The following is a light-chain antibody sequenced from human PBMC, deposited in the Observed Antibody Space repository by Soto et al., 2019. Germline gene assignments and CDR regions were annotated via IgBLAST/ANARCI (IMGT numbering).Light chain of an antibody. V-gene: IGLV1-40*01. Sequence: QPVLTQPPSVSGAPGQRVTISCTGSSSNIGAGYDVHWYQQVPGTAPKLLIYRNSNRPSGVPDRVSGSKSGTSASLAITGLQAEDEADYYCQSYDSSLSGSVFGGGTKLTVL. CDR1: SSNIGAGYD. CDR2: RNS. J-gene: IGLJ3*02. CDR3: QSYDSSLSGSV.